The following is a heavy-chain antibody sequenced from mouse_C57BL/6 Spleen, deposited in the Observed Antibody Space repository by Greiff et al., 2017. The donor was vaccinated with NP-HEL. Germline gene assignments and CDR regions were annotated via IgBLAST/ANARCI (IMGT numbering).Heavy chain of an antibody. CDR2: IYPRSGNT. V-gene: IGHV1-81*01. Sequence: QVQLQQSGAELVRPGASVKLSCKASGYTFTSYGISWVKQRTGQGLEWIGEIYPRSGNTYYNEKFKGKATLTADKSSSTAYMELRSLTSEDSAVYFCTKERNGDCYFDDWGKGTTLTVSS. CDR1: GYTFTSYG. J-gene: IGHJ2*01. D-gene: IGHD2-13*01. CDR3: TKERNGDCYFDD.